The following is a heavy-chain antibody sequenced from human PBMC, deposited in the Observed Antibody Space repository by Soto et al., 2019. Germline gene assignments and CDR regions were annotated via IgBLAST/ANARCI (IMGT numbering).Heavy chain of an antibody. V-gene: IGHV4-59*01. CDR2: IYYSGST. D-gene: IGHD4-17*01. Sequence: LSLTCTVSGGSISSYYWSWIRQPPGKGLEWIGYIYYSGSTNYNPSLKSRVTISVDTSKNQFSLKLSSVTAADTAVYYCARARRTTDPFDYWGQGTLVTVSS. CDR1: GGSISSYY. J-gene: IGHJ4*02. CDR3: ARARRTTDPFDY.